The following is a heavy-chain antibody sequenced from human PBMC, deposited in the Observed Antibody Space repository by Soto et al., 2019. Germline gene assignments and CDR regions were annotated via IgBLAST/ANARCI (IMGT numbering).Heavy chain of an antibody. D-gene: IGHD2-2*01. CDR1: GYTFTTYG. Sequence: ASVKVSCKASGYTFTTYGISWVRQAPGQGLEWMGWINGYNGNTDYPQKLQGRVTMTTDTSTSTAYMALRSLRSDDTAVYYCVICTSSQPHGMDVWGQGTTVTVSS. CDR2: INGYNGNT. CDR3: VICTSSQPHGMDV. V-gene: IGHV1-18*01. J-gene: IGHJ6*02.